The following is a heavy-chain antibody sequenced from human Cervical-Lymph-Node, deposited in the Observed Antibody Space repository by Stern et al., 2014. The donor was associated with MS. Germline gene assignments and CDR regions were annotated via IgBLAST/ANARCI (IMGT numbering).Heavy chain of an antibody. CDR1: GFTFDAYG. D-gene: IGHD3-22*01. CDR2: TGWNRGSI. V-gene: IGHV3-9*01. CDR3: AKNRGVYHDTSFDY. J-gene: IGHJ4*02. Sequence: EVQLVASGGGWVQPGRSLRFSCAVSGFTFDAYGMQGVRHAPGKGLEWVSGTGWNRGSIGYADSVRGRFIISRDNAKNSLYLQMNSLTTEDTAFYYCAKNRGVYHDTSFDYWGQGTLVTVSS.